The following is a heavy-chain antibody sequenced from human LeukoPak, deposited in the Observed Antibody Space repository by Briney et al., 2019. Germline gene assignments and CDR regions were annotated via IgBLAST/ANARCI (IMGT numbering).Heavy chain of an antibody. Sequence: GGSLRLSCAASGFTFTTYAMNWVRQAPGKGLEWVANIKQDGNEKNYVDSVRGRFSISRDNTKNSVYLQMNNLRAEDTAVYYCASRDALGYWGQGTLVTVSS. J-gene: IGHJ4*02. CDR3: ASRDALGY. CDR2: IKQDGNEK. CDR1: GFTFTTYA. D-gene: IGHD6-13*01. V-gene: IGHV3-7*01.